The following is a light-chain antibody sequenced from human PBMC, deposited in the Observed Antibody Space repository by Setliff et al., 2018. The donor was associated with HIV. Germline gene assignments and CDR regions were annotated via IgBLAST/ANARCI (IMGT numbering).Light chain of an antibody. CDR3: CSYAGSYTLPYV. J-gene: IGLJ1*01. V-gene: IGLV2-11*01. Sequence: QSALTQPRSVSGSPGQSVTISCTGTSSDVGGYNYVSWYQQHPGKAPKLMIYDASKRPSGVPDRFSGSKSGNTASLTISGLQAEDEADYYCCSYAGSYTLPYVFGTGTKVTVL. CDR2: DAS. CDR1: SSDVGGYNY.